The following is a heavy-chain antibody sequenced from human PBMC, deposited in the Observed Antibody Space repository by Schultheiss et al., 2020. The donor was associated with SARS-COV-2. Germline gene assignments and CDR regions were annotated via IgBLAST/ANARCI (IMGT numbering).Heavy chain of an antibody. CDR3: ARGKGQIFGVVILSQGYFQH. CDR1: GYTFTNYG. D-gene: IGHD3-3*01. J-gene: IGHJ1*01. CDR2: ISTYNANT. Sequence: ASVKVSCKASGYTFTNYGISWVRQAPGQGLEWMGRISTYNANTNYAQKLQGRVTMTTDTSTSTAYMELSSLRSDDTAVYYCARGKGQIFGVVILSQGYFQHWGQGTLVTVSS. V-gene: IGHV1-18*01.